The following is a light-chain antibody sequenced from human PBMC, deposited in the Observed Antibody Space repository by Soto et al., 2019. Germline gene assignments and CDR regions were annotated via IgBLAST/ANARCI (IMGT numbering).Light chain of an antibody. J-gene: IGKJ1*01. Sequence: AIRITQSPSALSAAKGPTATPTFRSSQGISSYLAWYQQKPGKAPKLLIYAASTLQSGVPSRFSGSGSGTDFTLTISCLQSEDFATYYCKQYYSYPPTFGKGTKVDIK. V-gene: IGKV1-8*01. CDR1: QGISSY. CDR3: KQYYSYPPT. CDR2: AAS.